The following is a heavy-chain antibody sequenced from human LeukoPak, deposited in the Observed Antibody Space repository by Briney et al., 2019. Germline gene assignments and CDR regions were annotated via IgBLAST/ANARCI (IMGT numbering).Heavy chain of an antibody. Sequence: ASVKVSCKASGGTFSRYAISWVRQAPGQGLEWMGGVIPIFGTANYAQKFQGRVTITADESTSTAYMELHSLRSEDTAVYYCATYHISSPSGYYYYGMDVWGQGTTVTVSS. D-gene: IGHD3-3*02. V-gene: IGHV1-69*01. CDR1: GGTFSRYA. J-gene: IGHJ6*02. CDR3: ATYHISSPSGYYYYGMDV. CDR2: VIPIFGTA.